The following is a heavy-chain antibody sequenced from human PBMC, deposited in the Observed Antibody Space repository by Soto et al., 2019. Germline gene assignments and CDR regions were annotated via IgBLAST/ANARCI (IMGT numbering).Heavy chain of an antibody. CDR1: GYSFTNYW. Sequence: GVSLKISCQGSGYSFTNYWAGWVRQIHGKRLEWMGIIHPGDSDTRYSPFFQGQVTISADKSISTAYLQWSSLKASDTAMYYCARHNRYSSTWFEGWFDPWGQGNLVTVSS. CDR2: IHPGDSDT. V-gene: IGHV5-51*01. J-gene: IGHJ5*02. CDR3: ARHNRYSSTWFEGWFDP. D-gene: IGHD6-13*01.